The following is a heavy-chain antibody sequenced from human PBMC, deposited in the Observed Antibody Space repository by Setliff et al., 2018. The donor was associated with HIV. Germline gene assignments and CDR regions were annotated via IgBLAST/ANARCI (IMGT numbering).Heavy chain of an antibody. CDR2: IYPSGST. J-gene: IGHJ4*02. Sequence: SETLSLTCTVSGGSISGYYWSWIRQPAGKGLEWIGRIYPSGSTSCNPSLQSRVVMSVDTSKNQFSLRLISVTAADTAVYFCARVSKGDYGGNFDSWGQGTLVTVSS. D-gene: IGHD4-17*01. CDR1: GGSISGYY. CDR3: ARVSKGDYGGNFDS. V-gene: IGHV4-4*07.